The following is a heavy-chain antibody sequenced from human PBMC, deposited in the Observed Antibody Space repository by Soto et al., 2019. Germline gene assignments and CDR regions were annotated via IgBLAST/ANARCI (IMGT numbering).Heavy chain of an antibody. D-gene: IGHD6-19*01. Sequence: SETLALTGTVSGGSISSYYWSWIRQPPGKGLEWIVYIYYSGITNYNPSLRSRVTVSVDTSKNQFSLELSSVTAADTAVYYCARERRWLVPGFDYWGQGTLVTVSS. CDR3: ARERRWLVPGFDY. CDR2: IYYSGIT. CDR1: GGSISSYY. V-gene: IGHV4-59*12. J-gene: IGHJ4*02.